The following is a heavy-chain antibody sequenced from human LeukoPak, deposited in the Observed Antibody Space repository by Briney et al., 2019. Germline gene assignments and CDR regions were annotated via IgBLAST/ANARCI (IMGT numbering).Heavy chain of an antibody. CDR2: IRSKAYGGTT. CDR1: GFTFGDYA. J-gene: IGHJ5*02. Sequence: GGSLRLSCTASGFTFGDYAMSWFRQAPGKGLEWVGFIRSKAYGGTTEYAASVKGRFTISRDDSKSIAYLQMNSLKTEDTAVYYCTRDQGPMIVVVGNWFDPWGQGTLVTVSS. D-gene: IGHD3-22*01. V-gene: IGHV3-49*03. CDR3: TRDQGPMIVVVGNWFDP.